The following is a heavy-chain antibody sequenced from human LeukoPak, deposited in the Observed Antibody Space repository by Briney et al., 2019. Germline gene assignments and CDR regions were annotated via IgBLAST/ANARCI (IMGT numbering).Heavy chain of an antibody. CDR1: GFTFSSYS. V-gene: IGHV3-21*01. CDR3: ARDRGPLDH. J-gene: IGHJ4*02. Sequence: PGGSLRLSCAASGFTFSSYSMKWVREATGKGLEWVSSISSGSSYIYYVDSVKGRFTISRDDAKNSLDLQMNSLRAEDTAVYSCARDRGPLDHWGQGTLVTVSS. CDR2: ISSGSSYI. D-gene: IGHD3-10*01.